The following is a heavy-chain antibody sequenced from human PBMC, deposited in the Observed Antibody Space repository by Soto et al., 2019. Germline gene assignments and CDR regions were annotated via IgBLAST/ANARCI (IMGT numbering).Heavy chain of an antibody. Sequence: ASVKVSCKVSGYTLTELSMHWVRQAPGKGLEWMGGFDPEDGETIYAQKFQGRVTMTEDTSTDTAYMELSSLRSEDTAVYYCATDSAAIDYYYYGMDVWGQGTAVTVSS. J-gene: IGHJ6*02. V-gene: IGHV1-24*01. CDR3: ATDSAAIDYYYYGMDV. CDR1: GYTLTELS. CDR2: FDPEDGET. D-gene: IGHD2-2*02.